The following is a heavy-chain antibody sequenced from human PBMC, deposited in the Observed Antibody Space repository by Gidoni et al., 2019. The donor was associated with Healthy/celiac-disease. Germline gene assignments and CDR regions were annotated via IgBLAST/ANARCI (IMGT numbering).Heavy chain of an antibody. CDR2: IIPIFGTA. CDR3: ARDPGSSGSYSYWYFDL. V-gene: IGHV1-69*06. Sequence: QVQLVQSGAEVKKPGSSVQVSCKASGGTFSSYAISWVRQAPGQGLEWMGGIIPIFGTANYAQKFQGRVTITADKSTSTAYMELSSLRSEDTAVYYCARDPGSSGSYSYWYFDLWGRGTLVTVSS. CDR1: GGTFSSYA. D-gene: IGHD1-26*01. J-gene: IGHJ2*01.